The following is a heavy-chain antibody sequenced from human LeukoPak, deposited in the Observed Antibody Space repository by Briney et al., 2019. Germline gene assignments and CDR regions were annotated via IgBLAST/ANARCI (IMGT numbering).Heavy chain of an antibody. CDR1: GFTLSSYA. J-gene: IGHJ4*02. CDR2: ISSYGGST. V-gene: IGHV3-64*01. Sequence: GGSLRLSCAASGFTLSSYAMHWVRQAPGKGLEYVSAISSYGGSTYYANSVKGRFTISRDNSKNMLYLQMGSLRAEDMAVYYCARTPEYCSGGSCYSEGYFDYWGQGTLVTVSS. CDR3: ARTPEYCSGGSCYSEGYFDY. D-gene: IGHD2-15*01.